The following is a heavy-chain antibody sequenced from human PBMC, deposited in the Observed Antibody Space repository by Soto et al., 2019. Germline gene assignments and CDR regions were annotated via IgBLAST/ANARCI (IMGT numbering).Heavy chain of an antibody. Sequence: SETLSLTCAVYGGSFSGYYWSWIRQPPGKGLEWIGEINHSGSTNYNPSLKSRVTISVDTSKNQFSLKLSSVTAADTAVYYCARESGAGYNWFDTWGQGTLVTVSS. CDR3: ARESGAGYNWFDT. CDR1: GGSFSGYY. J-gene: IGHJ5*02. V-gene: IGHV4-34*01. CDR2: INHSGST. D-gene: IGHD1-26*01.